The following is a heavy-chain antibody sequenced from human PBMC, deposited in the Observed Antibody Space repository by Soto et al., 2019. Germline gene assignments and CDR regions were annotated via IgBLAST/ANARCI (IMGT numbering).Heavy chain of an antibody. V-gene: IGHV3-64*01. D-gene: IGHD3-10*01. CDR1: GFTFSSYA. J-gene: IGHJ4*02. Sequence: PGGSLRLSCAASGFTFSSYAMHWVRQAPGKGLEYVSAISSNGGSTYYANSVKGRFTISRDNSKNTLYLQMGSLRAEDMAVYYCALLYGSGSYYNGRRFDYWGQGTLVTVSS. CDR2: ISSNGGST. CDR3: ALLYGSGSYYNGRRFDY.